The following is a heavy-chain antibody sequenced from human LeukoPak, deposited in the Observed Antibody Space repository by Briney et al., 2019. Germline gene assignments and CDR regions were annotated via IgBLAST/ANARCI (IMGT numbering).Heavy chain of an antibody. CDR2: ISHSGST. J-gene: IGHJ2*01. D-gene: IGHD5-12*01. CDR1: SGSFSGYY. V-gene: IGHV4-34*01. Sequence: SETLSLTCALSSGSFSGYYWSWIRQPPEKGREWIGEISHSGSTNYSPSLKSRITISVDTSKSQFSLNLSSVTAADTAVYYCARALVRATMVWYFDLWGRGTLVTVSS. CDR3: ARALVRATMVWYFDL.